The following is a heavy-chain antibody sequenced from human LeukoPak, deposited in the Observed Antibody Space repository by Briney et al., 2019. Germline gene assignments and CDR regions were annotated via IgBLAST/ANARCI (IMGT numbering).Heavy chain of an antibody. CDR1: GFTLSESG. D-gene: IGHD1-7*01. J-gene: IGHJ4*02. Sequence: PGGSLRLSCAASGFTLSESGMHWVRQAPGKGLEWVSIIWYDGSNIQYGDSVKGRFTISRDNSKNTLYLQMNSLRAEDTAVYYCAKDMELHPNPVFDYWGQGTLVTVSS. CDR3: AKDMELHPNPVFDY. V-gene: IGHV3-33*06. CDR2: IWYDGSNI.